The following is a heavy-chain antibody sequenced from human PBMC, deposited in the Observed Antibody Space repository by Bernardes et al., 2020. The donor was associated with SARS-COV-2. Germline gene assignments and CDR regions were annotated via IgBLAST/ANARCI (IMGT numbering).Heavy chain of an antibody. J-gene: IGHJ4*02. CDR3: ARIDDVTGRDY. D-gene: IGHD3-9*01. Sequence: GGSLILSCAASGFTFRDSYMSWIRQAPGPGLEWVSFLSSSGSTIYYSDSVKGRFTISRDNAKNLLYLQMDSLRAEDTAVYYCARIDDVTGRDYWGQGTLVTVSS. V-gene: IGHV3-11*04. CDR1: GFTFRDSY. CDR2: LSSSGSTI.